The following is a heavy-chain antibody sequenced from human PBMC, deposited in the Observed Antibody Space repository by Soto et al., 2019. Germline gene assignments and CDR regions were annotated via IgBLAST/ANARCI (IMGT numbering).Heavy chain of an antibody. V-gene: IGHV3-23*01. J-gene: IGHJ4*02. Sequence: TGGSLRLSCAAAGFTFTGSAMTWVRQTPGKGLEWVSSISAGGSRKYYADSVRGRFTISRDNSKSALDLQLYSLRAEDTAVYYCAKGGRTSSSGRYYFDYWGQGTLVTVSS. CDR2: ISAGGSRK. CDR3: AKGGRTSSSGRYYFDY. D-gene: IGHD6-6*01. CDR1: GFTFTGSA.